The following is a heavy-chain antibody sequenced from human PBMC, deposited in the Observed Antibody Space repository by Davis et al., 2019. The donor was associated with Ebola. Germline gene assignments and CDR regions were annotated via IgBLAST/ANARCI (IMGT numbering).Heavy chain of an antibody. CDR2: ITGSSNTI. CDR3: ARDSDDYSFDY. D-gene: IGHD4-11*01. J-gene: IGHJ4*02. V-gene: IGHV3-48*01. Sequence: GESLKISCAASGFTFSTYTMHWVRQAPGKGLEEISYITGSSNTIHYADSVKGRVTVSRDNGKDSLYLQMNSLRVEDTAVYYCARDSDDYSFDYWGQGTLVTVSS. CDR1: GFTFSTYT.